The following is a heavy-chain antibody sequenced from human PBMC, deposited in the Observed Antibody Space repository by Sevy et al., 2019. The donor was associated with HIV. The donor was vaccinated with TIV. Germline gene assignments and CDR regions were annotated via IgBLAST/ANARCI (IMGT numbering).Heavy chain of an antibody. J-gene: IGHJ6*03. Sequence: SETLSLTCTVSGGSISSGGYYWSWIRQHPGKGLEWIGYIYYSGSTYYNPSLKSRVTISVDTSKNQFALKLSSVTAADTAVYYCARAYCGGDCYPLSYYYMDVWGKGTTVTVSS. CDR2: IYYSGST. D-gene: IGHD2-21*02. CDR3: ARAYCGGDCYPLSYYYMDV. V-gene: IGHV4-31*03. CDR1: GGSISSGGYY.